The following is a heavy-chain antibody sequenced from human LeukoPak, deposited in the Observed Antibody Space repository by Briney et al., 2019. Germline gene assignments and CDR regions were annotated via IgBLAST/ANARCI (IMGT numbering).Heavy chain of an antibody. CDR3: ASGNYYDSSGPIDY. V-gene: IGHV4-59*08. J-gene: IGHJ4*02. D-gene: IGHD3-22*01. Sequence: SETLSLTCTVSGGSISSYYWSWIRQPPGKGLEWIGYIYYSGSTNYNPSLKSRVTISVDTSKNQFSLKLSSVTAADTAVYYCASGNYYDSSGPIDYWGQGTLVTVSS. CDR1: GGSISSYY. CDR2: IYYSGST.